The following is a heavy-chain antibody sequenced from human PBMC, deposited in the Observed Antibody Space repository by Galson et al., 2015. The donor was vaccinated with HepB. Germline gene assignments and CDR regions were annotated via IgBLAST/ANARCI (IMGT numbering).Heavy chain of an antibody. CDR1: GFTFSSYA. CDR2: ISAPGGST. J-gene: IGHJ4*02. D-gene: IGHD3-9*01. Sequence: SLRLSCAASGFTFSSYAMSWVRQAPGKGLEWVSTISAPGGSTYYADSVKGRFTMSRDNVKNILYLQMNSLRADDTAVYYCAKGFARGRDFEWYDPVAYWGQGTLVTVSS. CDR3: AKGFARGRDFEWYDPVAY. V-gene: IGHV3-23*01.